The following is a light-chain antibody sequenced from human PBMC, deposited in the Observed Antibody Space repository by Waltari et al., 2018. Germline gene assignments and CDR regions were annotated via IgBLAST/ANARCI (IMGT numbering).Light chain of an antibody. CDR3: MQALESWT. CDR1: QSLLDTEDGETY. J-gene: IGKJ1*01. CDR2: QVS. Sequence: DILMTQTPLSLSVTLGEPASISCPSSQSLLDTEDGETYLEWYLQKPGQSPQLWIYQVSNRAPGVPDRFSGSGSDTDFTLKISRVEAEDVGIYYCMQALESWTFGQGTKVEIK. V-gene: IGKV2-40*01.